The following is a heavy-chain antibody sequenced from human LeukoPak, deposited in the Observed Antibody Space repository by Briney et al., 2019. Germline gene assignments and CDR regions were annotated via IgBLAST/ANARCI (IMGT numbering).Heavy chain of an antibody. J-gene: IGHJ4*02. CDR3: AREVEWSGYYTGLY. V-gene: IGHV1-69*13. D-gene: IGHD3-3*01. Sequence: SVKLSCKASAGTFSSYAISWVRQAPGPGLEWMGGIIPIFGTANYAQKSQGRGTITADESTSTAYMELSSLRSEDPAVYYCAREVEWSGYYTGLYWGQGTLVTVSS. CDR2: IIPIFGTA. CDR1: AGTFSSYA.